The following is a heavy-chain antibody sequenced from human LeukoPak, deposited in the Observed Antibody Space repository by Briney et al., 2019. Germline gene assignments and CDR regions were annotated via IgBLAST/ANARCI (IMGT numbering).Heavy chain of an antibody. CDR3: ALGYCSGGSCYAAFDI. CDR1: GYTFTSYD. Sequence: ASVKVSCKASGYTFTSYDINWVRQATGQGLEWMGWMNPNSDNTGYAQNFQGRVSMTRNTSISAAYMELSSLRSEDTAVYYCALGYCSGGSCYAAFDIWGQGTMVTVSS. J-gene: IGHJ3*02. V-gene: IGHV1-8*01. D-gene: IGHD2-15*01. CDR2: MNPNSDNT.